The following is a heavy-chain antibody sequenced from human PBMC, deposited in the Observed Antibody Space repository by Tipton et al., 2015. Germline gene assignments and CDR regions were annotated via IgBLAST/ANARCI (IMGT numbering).Heavy chain of an antibody. CDR2: ISYSGST. CDR1: GGSVTSGSYY. CDR3: ARDLEHGMDV. Sequence: TLSLTCSVSGGSVTSGSYYWGWIRQSPGKGLEWIGYISYSGSTHYNPSLKRRVTISLDTSKNQFSLTLNSVTAADTAVYYCARDLEHGMDVWGHGTMLTVSS. J-gene: IGHJ6*02. D-gene: IGHD5-24*01. V-gene: IGHV4-61*01.